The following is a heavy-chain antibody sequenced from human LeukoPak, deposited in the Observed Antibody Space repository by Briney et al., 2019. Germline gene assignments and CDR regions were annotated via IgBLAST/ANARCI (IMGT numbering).Heavy chain of an antibody. CDR2: ISWNSGSI. V-gene: IGHV3-9*01. Sequence: GGSLRLSCAASGFTFDDYAMHWVRQAPGKGLEWVSGISWNSGSIGYADSVKGRFTISRDNAKNSLYLQINSLRAEDTALYYCAKARYSSSWYYFDYWGQGTLVTVSS. CDR3: AKARYSSSWYYFDY. D-gene: IGHD6-13*01. CDR1: GFTFDDYA. J-gene: IGHJ4*02.